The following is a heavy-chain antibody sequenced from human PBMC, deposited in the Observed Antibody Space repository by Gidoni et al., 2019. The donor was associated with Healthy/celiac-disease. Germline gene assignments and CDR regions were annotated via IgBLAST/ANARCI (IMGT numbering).Heavy chain of an antibody. CDR3: ATSLGIQLWLSLHY. D-gene: IGHD5-18*01. J-gene: IGHJ4*02. Sequence: QVQLVQSGAEVKKPGAAVKVSCKASGYTFTGYYMPWVRRAPGQGLEWMGWINPNSGGTNYAQKFQGWVTMTRDTSISTAYMELSRLRSDDTAVYYCATSLGIQLWLSLHYWGQGTLVTVSS. CDR2: INPNSGGT. CDR1: GYTFTGYY. V-gene: IGHV1-2*04.